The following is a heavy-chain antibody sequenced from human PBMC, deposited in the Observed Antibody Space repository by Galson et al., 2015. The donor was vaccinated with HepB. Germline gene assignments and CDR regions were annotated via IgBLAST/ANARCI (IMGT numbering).Heavy chain of an antibody. CDR3: ARRPWGGSYYSDY. D-gene: IGHD1-26*01. J-gene: IGHJ4*02. CDR2: ISSSSSYI. Sequence: SLRLSCAASGFTFSSYSMNWVRQAPGKGLEWVSSISSSSSYIYYADSVKGRFTISRDNAKNSLYLQMNSLRAEDTAVYYCARRPWGGSYYSDYWGQGTLVTVSS. V-gene: IGHV3-21*01. CDR1: GFTFSSYS.